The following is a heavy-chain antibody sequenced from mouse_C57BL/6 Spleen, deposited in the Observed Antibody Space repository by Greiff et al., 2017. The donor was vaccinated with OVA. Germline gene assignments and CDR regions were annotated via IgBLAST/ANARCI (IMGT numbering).Heavy chain of an antibody. D-gene: IGHD1-1*01. CDR1: GYTFTDYE. CDR2: IDPETGGT. Sequence: VQVVESGAELVRPGASVTLSCKASGYTFTDYEMHWVKQTPVHGLEWIGAIDPETGGTAYNQKFKGKAILTADKSSSTAYMELRSLTSEDSAVYYCTRYYGSSYTWFAYWGQGTLVTVSA. CDR3: TRYYGSSYTWFAY. V-gene: IGHV1-15*01. J-gene: IGHJ3*01.